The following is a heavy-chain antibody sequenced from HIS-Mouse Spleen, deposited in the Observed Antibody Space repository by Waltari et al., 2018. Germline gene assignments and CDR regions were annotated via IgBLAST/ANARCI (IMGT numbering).Heavy chain of an antibody. D-gene: IGHD3-10*01. CDR2: IKQDGSEK. Sequence: EVQLVESGGGLVQPGGSLRLSCAASGFTFSSYWMSWVRQAPGKGLEWVANIKQDGSEKYYVDSVKGRFTISRDNAKNSLYLQMNSLRAEDTAVYYCARGLIGLWFGPRGGAFDIWGQGTMVTVSS. CDR1: GFTFSSYW. CDR3: ARGLIGLWFGPRGGAFDI. V-gene: IGHV3-7*01. J-gene: IGHJ3*02.